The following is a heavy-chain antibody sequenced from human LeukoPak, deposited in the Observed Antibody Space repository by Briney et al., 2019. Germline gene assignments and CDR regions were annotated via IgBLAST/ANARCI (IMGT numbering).Heavy chain of an antibody. CDR2: ISSSSSYI. V-gene: IGHV3-21*01. CDR3: ARGPYYYDSSGYYYFDY. Sequence: GGSLRLSCAASGFTFSSYAMTWVRQAPGKGLEWVSSISSSSSYIYYADSVKGRFTISRDNAKNSLYLQMNSLRAEDTAVYYCARGPYYYDSSGYYYFDYWGQGTLVTVSS. CDR1: GFTFSSYA. D-gene: IGHD3-22*01. J-gene: IGHJ4*02.